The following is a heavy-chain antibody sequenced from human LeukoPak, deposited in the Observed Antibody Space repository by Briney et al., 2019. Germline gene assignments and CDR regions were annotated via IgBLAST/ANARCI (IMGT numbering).Heavy chain of an antibody. CDR3: ARDKGGYGSYYVYFDY. CDR1: GGSISSSSYY. CDR2: IYYSGST. V-gene: IGHV4-39*07. D-gene: IGHD1-26*01. J-gene: IGHJ4*02. Sequence: SETLSLTCTVSGGSISSSSYYWGWIRQPPGKGLEWIGSIYYSGSTYYNPSLKSRVTISVDTSKNQFSLKLSSVTAADTAVYYCARDKGGYGSYYVYFDYWGQGTLVTVSS.